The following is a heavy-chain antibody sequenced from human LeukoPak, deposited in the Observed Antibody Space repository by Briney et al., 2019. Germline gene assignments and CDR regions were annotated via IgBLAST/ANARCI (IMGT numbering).Heavy chain of an antibody. CDR2: IYYSGST. CDR1: GGSISSSSYY. CDR3: ARTAVDTGTYFDY. V-gene: IGHV4-39*07. Sequence: SETLSLTCTVSGGSISSSSYYWGWIRQPPGKGLEWIGSIYYSGSTYYNPSLKSRVTISVDTSKNQFSLKVSSVTAVDTAVYYCARTAVDTGTYFDYWGQGTLVTVSS. J-gene: IGHJ4*02. D-gene: IGHD5-18*01.